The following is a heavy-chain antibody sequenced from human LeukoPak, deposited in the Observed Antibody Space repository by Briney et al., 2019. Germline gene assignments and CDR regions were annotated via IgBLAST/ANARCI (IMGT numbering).Heavy chain of an antibody. Sequence: GGSLRLSCAASGFTFSSYAMSWVRQAPGKGREWVSATSSSGGGTYYADSVKGRFTISRDNSKNTLYLQMNSLRAEDTAVYYCAKGGWVGYCSSTSCYWGFDYWGQGTLVTVSS. V-gene: IGHV3-23*01. D-gene: IGHD2-2*01. J-gene: IGHJ4*02. CDR3: AKGGWVGYCSSTSCYWGFDY. CDR1: GFTFSSYA. CDR2: TSSSGGGT.